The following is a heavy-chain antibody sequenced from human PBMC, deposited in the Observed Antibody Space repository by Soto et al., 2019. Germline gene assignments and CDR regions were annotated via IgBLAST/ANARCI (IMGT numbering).Heavy chain of an antibody. Sequence: GGSLRLSCAASGFTFSSYAMSWVRQAPGKGLEWVSAISGSGGSTYYADSVKGRFTISRDNSKNTLYLQMNSLRAEDTAVYYCAKVAYDYGDQIRGSVMDVWGKGTTVTVSS. D-gene: IGHD4-17*01. V-gene: IGHV3-23*01. CDR1: GFTFSSYA. CDR3: AKVAYDYGDQIRGSVMDV. CDR2: ISGSGGST. J-gene: IGHJ6*03.